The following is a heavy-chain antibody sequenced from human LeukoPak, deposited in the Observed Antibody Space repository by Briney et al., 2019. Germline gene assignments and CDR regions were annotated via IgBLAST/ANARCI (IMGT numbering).Heavy chain of an antibody. J-gene: IGHJ4*02. CDR1: GFTFSNAW. CDR2: IKSKTDGGTT. CDR3: ASKPNCSGGSCYSV. Sequence: GGSLSLSCAASGFTFSNAWMSWVRQAPGKGLEWVGRIKSKTDGGTTDYAAPVKGRFTISRDNAKNSLYLQMNSLRAEDTAVYYCASKPNCSGGSCYSVWGQGTLVTVSS. D-gene: IGHD2-15*01. V-gene: IGHV3-15*01.